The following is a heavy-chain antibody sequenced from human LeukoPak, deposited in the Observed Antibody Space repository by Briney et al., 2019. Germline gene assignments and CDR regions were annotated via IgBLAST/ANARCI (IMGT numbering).Heavy chain of an antibody. D-gene: IGHD2-2*01. CDR1: GGSISSYY. Sequence: SETLSLTCTVSGGSISSYYWSWIRQPPGKGLEWIGYIYYSGSTNYNPSLKSRVTISVDTSKNQFSLKLSSVTAADTAVYYCARAGNIVVVPAAPEIYYYYGMDVWGQGTTVTVSS. CDR3: ARAGNIVVVPAAPEIYYYYGMDV. J-gene: IGHJ6*02. V-gene: IGHV4-59*12. CDR2: IYYSGST.